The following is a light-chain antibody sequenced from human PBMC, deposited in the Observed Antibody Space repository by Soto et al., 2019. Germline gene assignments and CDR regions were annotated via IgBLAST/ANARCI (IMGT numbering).Light chain of an antibody. CDR2: GAS. CDR1: QSVSSN. Sequence: VLTQSPGTMSLSPVERATLSCRASQSVSSNLAWYQQKPGQAPRLLIYGASSRATGIPVRFSGSGSGTEFTLTLSSLQSEDFAVYYCQQYNNWPLTFGQGTRLEIK. V-gene: IGKV3-15*01. CDR3: QQYNNWPLT. J-gene: IGKJ5*01.